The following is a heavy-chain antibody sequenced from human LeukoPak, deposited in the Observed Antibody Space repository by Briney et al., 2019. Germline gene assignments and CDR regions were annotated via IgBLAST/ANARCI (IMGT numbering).Heavy chain of an antibody. CDR3: ARDLGRSSSWYKGDY. V-gene: IGHV4-38-2*02. D-gene: IGHD6-13*01. J-gene: IGHJ4*02. Sequence: SETLSLTCTVSDYSISSGYGYYWGWVRQPPGKGLEWIGNIYHSGITYYNHFNSSLKSRVTISIDTSKNQFSLRLTSVTAADTAVYYCARDLGRSSSWYKGDYWGQGTLVTVSS. CDR2: IYHSGIT. CDR1: DYSISSGYGYY.